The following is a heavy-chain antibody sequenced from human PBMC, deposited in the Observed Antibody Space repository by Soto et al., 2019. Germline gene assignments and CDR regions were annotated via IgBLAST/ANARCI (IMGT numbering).Heavy chain of an antibody. CDR3: ARDGVDTAMADYYYGMDV. CDR2: IIPIFGTA. D-gene: IGHD5-18*01. CDR1: GGTFSSYA. V-gene: IGHV1-69*01. J-gene: IGHJ6*02. Sequence: QVQLVQSGAEVKKPGSSVKVSCKASGGTFSSYAISWVRQAPGQGLEWMGGIIPIFGTANYAQKFQGRVTITADESTSTAYMELSSLRSKDTAVYYCARDGVDTAMADYYYGMDVWGQGTTVTVSS.